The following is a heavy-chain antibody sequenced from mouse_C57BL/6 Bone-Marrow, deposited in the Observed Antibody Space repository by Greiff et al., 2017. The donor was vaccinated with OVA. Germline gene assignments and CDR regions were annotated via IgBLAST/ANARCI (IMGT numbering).Heavy chain of an antibody. Sequence: QVQLQQPGAELVKPGASVKLSCKASGYTFTSYWMQWVKQRPGQGLEWIGEIDPSDSYTNYNQKFKGKATLTVDTSSSTAYMQLSSLTSEDSAVYDCARKGFTTVVATKGWFAYWGHGPLVTVSA. CDR3: ARKGFTTVVATKGWFAY. J-gene: IGHJ3*01. V-gene: IGHV1-50*01. CDR1: GYTFTSYW. D-gene: IGHD1-1*01. CDR2: IDPSDSYT.